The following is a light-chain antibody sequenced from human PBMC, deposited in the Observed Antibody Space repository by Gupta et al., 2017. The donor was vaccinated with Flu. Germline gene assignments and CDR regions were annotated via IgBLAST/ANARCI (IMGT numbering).Light chain of an antibody. J-gene: IGLJ1*01. V-gene: IGLV5-45*02. Sequence: QAVLTQPSSLSASPRASASPTCTFRSGISVTTYRIYLYQQKPGSPPHYLLNYISDSDNLRGSGVPSRCSGSKDASANAGILLISGLQSEDEADYYCTIWHNRAYVFGTGTKVTVL. CDR2: YISDSDN. CDR3: TIWHNRAYV. CDR1: SGISVTTYR.